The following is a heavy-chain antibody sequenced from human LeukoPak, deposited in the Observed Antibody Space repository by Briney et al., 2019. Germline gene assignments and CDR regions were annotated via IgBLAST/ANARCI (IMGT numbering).Heavy chain of an antibody. V-gene: IGHV1-24*01. D-gene: IGHD3-16*01. CDR1: GYTFTSYY. J-gene: IGHJ4*02. CDR3: ATARTRGTSYYFDY. CDR2: FDPEDGET. Sequence: ASVKVSCKASGYTFTSYYMHWVRQAPGKGLEWMGGFDPEDGETIYAQKFQGRVTMTKDTSTDTAHMEVSRVRSEDTAVYYCATARTRGTSYYFDYWGQGALVTVSS.